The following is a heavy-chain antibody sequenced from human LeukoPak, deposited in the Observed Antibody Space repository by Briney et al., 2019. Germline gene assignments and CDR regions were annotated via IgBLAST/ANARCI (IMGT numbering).Heavy chain of an antibody. CDR3: AKGPGVTGTGFDY. J-gene: IGHJ4*02. D-gene: IGHD1-20*01. V-gene: IGHV3-30*18. CDR1: GFTFSSYG. Sequence: GGSLRLSCAASGFTFSSYGMHWVRQAPGKGLEWVAVISYDGSNKYYADSVKGRFTISRDNSKNTLYLQMNSLRAEDTAVYYCAKGPGVTGTGFDYWGQGTLVTVSS. CDR2: ISYDGSNK.